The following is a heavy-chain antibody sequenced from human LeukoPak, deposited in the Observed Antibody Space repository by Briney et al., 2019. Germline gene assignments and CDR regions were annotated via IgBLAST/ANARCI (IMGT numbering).Heavy chain of an antibody. CDR2: ISGSGGST. CDR1: GFTFSSYA. CDR3: AKDPVRGSSRLFQH. D-gene: IGHD6-13*01. Sequence: PGGSLRLSCAASGFTFSSYAMNWVRQAPGKGLEWVSAISGSGGSTYYADSVKGRFTISRDNSKNTLYLQMNSLRAEDTAVYYCAKDPVRGSSRLFQHWGQGTLVTVSS. V-gene: IGHV3-23*01. J-gene: IGHJ1*01.